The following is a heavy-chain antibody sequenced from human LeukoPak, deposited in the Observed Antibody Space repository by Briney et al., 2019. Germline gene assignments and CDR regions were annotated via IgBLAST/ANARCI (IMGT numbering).Heavy chain of an antibody. CDR2: ISSSSSYI. CDR3: ARDFGVTGFWFDP. CDR1: GFTFSSYS. J-gene: IGHJ5*02. Sequence: PGGSLRLSCAASGFTFSSYSMNWVRQAPGKGLEWVSSISSSSSYIYYADSVKGRFTISRDNAKNSLYLQMNSLRAEGTAVYYCARDFGVTGFWFDPWGQGTLVTVSS. V-gene: IGHV3-21*01. D-gene: IGHD3-3*01.